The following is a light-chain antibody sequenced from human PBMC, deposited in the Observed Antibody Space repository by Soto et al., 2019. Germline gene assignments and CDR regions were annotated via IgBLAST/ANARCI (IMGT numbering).Light chain of an antibody. J-gene: IGKJ1*01. CDR2: GAS. CDR1: LTIGHS. Sequence: DIQMTQSPSSLSASVGDRVTITCRASLTIGHSLSWFQQKAGKPPTLLIYGASALQRGVPARFSGSGSGTEFTLTINKMQREDFATYYFQQTYNLPRTFGQGTKV. V-gene: IGKV1-39*01. CDR3: QQTYNLPRT.